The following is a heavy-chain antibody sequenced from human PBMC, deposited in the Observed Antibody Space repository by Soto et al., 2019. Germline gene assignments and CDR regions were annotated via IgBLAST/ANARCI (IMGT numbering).Heavy chain of an antibody. CDR3: ASLSGYDDLYYYYGMDV. Sequence: QVQLQQWGAGLLKPSETLSLTCAVYGGSFSGYYWGWIRQPPGKGLEWIGEINHSGSTNYNPSLKSRVTISVDTSKIQFSLKLSSVTAADTAVYYCASLSGYDDLYYYYGMDVWGQGTTVTVSS. CDR1: GGSFSGYY. V-gene: IGHV4-34*01. D-gene: IGHD5-12*01. J-gene: IGHJ6*02. CDR2: INHSGST.